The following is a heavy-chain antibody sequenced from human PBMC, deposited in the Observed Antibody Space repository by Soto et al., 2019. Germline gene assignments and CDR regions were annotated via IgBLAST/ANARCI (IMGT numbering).Heavy chain of an antibody. CDR2: FSAYNGNT. CDR1: GYSFTSYG. J-gene: IGHJ6*02. Sequence: VQLVQSGAEAKKPGASVQVSCKASGYSFTSYGISWVRQAPGQGLVWLGWFSAYNGNTNYAQKLQGRVTMTTDTSTSTAYMGLRSLRSDDTAVYYCARDSRFGESDVWAQGATVTVS. V-gene: IGHV1-18*01. CDR3: ARDSRFGESDV. D-gene: IGHD3-10*01.